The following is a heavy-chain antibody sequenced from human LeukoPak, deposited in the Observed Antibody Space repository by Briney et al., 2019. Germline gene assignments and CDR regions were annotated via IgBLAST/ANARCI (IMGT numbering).Heavy chain of an antibody. J-gene: IGHJ4*02. CDR3: ATTPRYCSGGSCYYVDY. CDR2: FDPEDGET. D-gene: IGHD2-15*01. CDR1: GYTLTELS. Sequence: ASVKVSCKVSGYTLTELSMHWVRQAPGKGLEWMGGFDPEDGETIYAQKFQGRVTMTEDTSTDTAYMELSSLRSEDTAVYYCATTPRYCSGGSCYYVDYWGQGTLVTVSS. V-gene: IGHV1-24*01.